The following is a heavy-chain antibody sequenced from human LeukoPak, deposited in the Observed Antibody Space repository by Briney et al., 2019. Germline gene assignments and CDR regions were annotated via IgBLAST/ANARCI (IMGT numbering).Heavy chain of an antibody. V-gene: IGHV3-33*01. Sequence: GGSLRLSCAASGFTFSSYVMHWVRQAPGKGLEWVAVIWYDGSHKYYADSVKGRFTISRDNSKNSLYLQMNSLRAEDTAVYYCARAREGFYGPFDYWGQGTLLTVSS. CDR1: GFTFSSYV. D-gene: IGHD2/OR15-2a*01. CDR3: ARAREGFYGPFDY. CDR2: IWYDGSHK. J-gene: IGHJ4*02.